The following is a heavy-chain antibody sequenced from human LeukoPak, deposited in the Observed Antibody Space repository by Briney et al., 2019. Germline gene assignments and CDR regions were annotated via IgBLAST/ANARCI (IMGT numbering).Heavy chain of an antibody. CDR2: IYYSGST. J-gene: IGHJ5*02. CDR1: GGSISSSSYY. D-gene: IGHD1-1*01. V-gene: IGHV4-39*07. Sequence: TSETLSLTRTVSGGSISSSSYYWGWIRQPPGKGLEWIGSIYYSGSTYYNPSLKSRVTISVDTSKNQFSLKLSSVTAADTAVYYCARELEVGIRPQVNWFDPWGQGTLVTVSS. CDR3: ARELEVGIRPQVNWFDP.